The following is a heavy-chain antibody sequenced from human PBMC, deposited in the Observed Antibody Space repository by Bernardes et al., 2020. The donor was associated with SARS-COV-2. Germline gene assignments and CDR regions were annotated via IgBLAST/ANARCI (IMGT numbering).Heavy chain of an antibody. Sequence: ASVKVSCKASGFTGNFIHWVRQAPGQGLEWMGWINPNSGGTNYAQKFQGRVTMTRDTSISTAYMELSRLRSDDTAVYYCARELKGGRDGFDIWGQGTMVTVSS. CDR3: ARELKGGRDGFDI. V-gene: IGHV1-2*02. J-gene: IGHJ3*02. CDR2: INPNSGGT. CDR1: GFTGNF.